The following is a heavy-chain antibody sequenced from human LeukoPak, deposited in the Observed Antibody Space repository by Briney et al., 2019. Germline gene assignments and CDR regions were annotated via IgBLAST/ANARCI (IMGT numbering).Heavy chain of an antibody. CDR2: IYGTGST. J-gene: IGHJ4*02. CDR1: GYSLGKNYY. CDR3: ARYDSRGSASTRFDY. D-gene: IGHD3-16*01. V-gene: IGHV4-38-2*01. Sequence: PSETLSLTCAVSGYSLGKNYYWGWIRQPPGKGLEWIGRIYGTGSTSYNPSLMNRLTMSVDTSKNNFSLTLTSVTAADTAVYYCARYDSRGSASTRFDYWGQGILVTISS.